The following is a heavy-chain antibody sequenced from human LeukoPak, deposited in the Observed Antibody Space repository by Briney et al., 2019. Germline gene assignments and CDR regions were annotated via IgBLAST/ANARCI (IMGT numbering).Heavy chain of an antibody. V-gene: IGHV3-11*01. Sequence: KPGGSLRLSCATSGFPFSDFYMSWIRQAPGKGLEWVSYISSSATTIYYADPVRGRFTVSRDNAKNSLYLQMNNLRAEDTAVYYCTRDRWGKYYFDYWGQGTLVTVSS. CDR2: ISSSATTI. J-gene: IGHJ4*02. CDR1: GFPFSDFY. D-gene: IGHD7-27*01. CDR3: TRDRWGKYYFDY.